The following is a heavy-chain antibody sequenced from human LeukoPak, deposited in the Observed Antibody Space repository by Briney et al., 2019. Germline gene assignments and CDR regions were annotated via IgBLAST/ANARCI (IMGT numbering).Heavy chain of an antibody. CDR3: ARARTGEPFDY. J-gene: IGHJ4*02. D-gene: IGHD7-27*01. V-gene: IGHV3-64*01. CDR1: GFTFSSYA. CDR2: ISSNGGST. Sequence: GGSLRLSCAASGFTFSSYAMHWVRQAPGKGLEYVSAISSNGGSTYYANSVKGRFTISRDNSKNTLYLQMGSLRAEDMAVYYCARARTGEPFDYWGQGTLVTVSS.